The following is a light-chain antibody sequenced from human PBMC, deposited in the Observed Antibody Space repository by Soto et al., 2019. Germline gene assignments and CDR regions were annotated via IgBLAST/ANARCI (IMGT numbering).Light chain of an antibody. J-gene: IGKJ1*01. CDR2: AAS. CDR1: QDISNY. Sequence: DIQMTQSPSSLSASVGDRVTITCQATQDISNYLAWYQQKPGKVPNLLIYAASTLQSGVPSRFSGSGSGTDFTRTISSLQPEDVATYYCQKYNSAPPWTFGQGTKVEI. CDR3: QKYNSAPPWT. V-gene: IGKV1-27*01.